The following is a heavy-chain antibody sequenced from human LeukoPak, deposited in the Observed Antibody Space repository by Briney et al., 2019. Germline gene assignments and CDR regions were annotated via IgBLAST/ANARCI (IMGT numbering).Heavy chain of an antibody. CDR1: GFTFSSYW. D-gene: IGHD1-1*01. CDR3: AKVGDNWDFDY. J-gene: IGHJ4*02. Sequence: GGSLRLSCAASGFTFSSYWMSWVRQAPGKGLEWVANIKQDGSEKYYVDSVKGRFTISRDNSKNTLYLQMNSLRGEDTAVYYCAKVGDNWDFDYWGQGTLVTVSS. CDR2: IKQDGSEK. V-gene: IGHV3-7*01.